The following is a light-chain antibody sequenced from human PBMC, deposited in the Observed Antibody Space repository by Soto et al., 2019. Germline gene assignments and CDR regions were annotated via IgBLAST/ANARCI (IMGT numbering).Light chain of an antibody. V-gene: IGKV3-11*01. J-gene: IGKJ5*01. CDR1: QSVSSY. CDR3: HQRYNWPRVT. CDR2: DAS. Sequence: IVLTQSPATLSLSPGERATLSCRASQSVSSYLAWYQQTPGQAPRLLIYDASNRATGIPARFSGSGSGTDFTLTITSLEPEDFAVYFCHQRYNWPRVTFGQGTRLEIK.